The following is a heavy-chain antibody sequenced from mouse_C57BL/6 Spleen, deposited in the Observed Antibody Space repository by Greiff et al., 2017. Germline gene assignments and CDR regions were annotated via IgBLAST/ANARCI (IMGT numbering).Heavy chain of an antibody. J-gene: IGHJ3*01. D-gene: IGHD2-5*01. CDR3: VRDGYSNYVSWFAY. CDR2: LRSKSSNYAT. CDR1: GFTFNTYA. V-gene: IGHV10-3*01. Sequence: EVHLVESGGGLVQPKGSLKLSCAASGFTFNTYAMHWVRQAPGTGLEWVARLRSKSSNYATYYADSVKDRFTISRDDSQSMLYLQMNNLKTEDTAMYYCVRDGYSNYVSWFAYWGQGTLVTVSA.